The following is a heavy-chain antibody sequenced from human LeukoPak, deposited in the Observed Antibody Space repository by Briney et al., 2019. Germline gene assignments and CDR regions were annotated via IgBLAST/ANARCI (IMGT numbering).Heavy chain of an antibody. V-gene: IGHV1-2*02. CDR2: INPNSGGT. Sequence: ASVKVSCKASGYTFTGYYMHWVRQAPGQGLEWMGWINPNSGGTNYAQKFQGRVTITRDTSISTDYQEVRRLRSEHTVVESCARAGTYYYDSSGYPTLFYDYFMEVWGKGTAVSVFS. J-gene: IGHJ6*03. CDR1: GYTFTGYY. CDR3: ARAGTYYYDSSGYPTLFYDYFMEV. D-gene: IGHD3-22*01.